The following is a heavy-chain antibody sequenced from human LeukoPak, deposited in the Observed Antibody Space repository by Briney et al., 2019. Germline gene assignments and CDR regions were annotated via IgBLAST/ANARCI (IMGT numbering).Heavy chain of an antibody. Sequence: GGSLRLSCAASGFTLSSYAMSWVRQAPGKGLEWVSGISGSGGSTYYADSVKGRFTISRDNSKNTLYLQMNSLRAEDTALYYCAKGYYYDSSGYLPSTPVDYWAQGTLVTVSS. V-gene: IGHV3-23*01. CDR2: ISGSGGST. CDR3: AKGYYYDSSGYLPSTPVDY. D-gene: IGHD3-22*01. CDR1: GFTLSSYA. J-gene: IGHJ4*02.